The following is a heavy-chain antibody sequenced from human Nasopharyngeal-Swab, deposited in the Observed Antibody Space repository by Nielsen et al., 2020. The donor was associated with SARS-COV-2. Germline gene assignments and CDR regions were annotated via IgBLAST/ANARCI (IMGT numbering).Heavy chain of an antibody. CDR2: INAGNGYT. CDR1: GYTFTSYA. D-gene: IGHD4-11*01. CDR3: AREEGRPGYSSPFDY. J-gene: IGHJ4*02. Sequence: ASVKVSCKASGYTFTSYAIHWVRQAPGRRLEWMGWINAGNGYTKYSQKFQGRVIMTRDTSATTAYMELSSLRSEDTAVYYCAREEGRPGYSSPFDYWGQGTLVTVSS. V-gene: IGHV1-3*01.